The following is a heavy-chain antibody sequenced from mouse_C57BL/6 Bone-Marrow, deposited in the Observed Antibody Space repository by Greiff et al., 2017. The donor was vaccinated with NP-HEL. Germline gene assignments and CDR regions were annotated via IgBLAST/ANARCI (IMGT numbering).Heavy chain of an antibody. J-gene: IGHJ1*03. CDR3: ARRGNYGDWYFDV. D-gene: IGHD2-1*01. Sequence: EVQGVESGGGLVQPGGSLKLSCAASGFTFSDYYMYWVRQTPEKRLEWVAYISNGGGSTYYPDTVKGRFTISRDNAQNTLYLQMSRLKSDDTAMYYCARRGNYGDWYFDVWGTGTTVTVSS. V-gene: IGHV5-12*01. CDR2: ISNGGGST. CDR1: GFTFSDYY.